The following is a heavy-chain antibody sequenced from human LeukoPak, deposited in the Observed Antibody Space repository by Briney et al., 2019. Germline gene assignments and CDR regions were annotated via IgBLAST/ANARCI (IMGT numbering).Heavy chain of an antibody. CDR3: ARDDPSRIAVATPAPDY. V-gene: IGHV1-3*01. D-gene: IGHD6-19*01. CDR2: INAGNGNT. CDR1: GYTFTSYA. J-gene: IGHJ4*02. Sequence: ASVKVSCKASGYTFTSYAMHWVRQAPGQRLEWMGWINAGNGNTKYSQKFQGRVTITRDTSASTAYMELSSLRSEDTAVYYCARDDPSRIAVATPAPDYWGRGTLVTVSS.